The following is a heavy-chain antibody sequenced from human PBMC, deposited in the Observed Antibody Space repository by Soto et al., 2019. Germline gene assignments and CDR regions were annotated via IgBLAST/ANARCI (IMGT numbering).Heavy chain of an antibody. J-gene: IGHJ6*02. CDR1: GGAFSSTNYC. CDR2: ISYSGKI. D-gene: IGHD3-16*01. Sequence: SETLSLTCTVSGGAFSSTNYCWGWIRKPPGKGLEWIGSISYSGKIYYNPSLKSRVTISVDTSKNQFSLKLSSVTAADTAVYYCARDRGLLGIRTGYYYYGMDVWGQGTTVTVSS. V-gene: IGHV4-39*07. CDR3: ARDRGLLGIRTGYYYYGMDV.